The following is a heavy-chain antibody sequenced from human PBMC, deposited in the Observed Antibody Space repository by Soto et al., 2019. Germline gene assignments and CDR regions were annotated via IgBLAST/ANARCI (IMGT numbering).Heavy chain of an antibody. CDR2: IYYSGST. CDR3: ARDLTMVRGKLDNWFDP. Sequence: PSETLSLTCTVSGGSISSGGYYWSWIRQHPGKGLEWIGYIYYSGSTYYNPSLKSRVTISVDTPKNQFSLKLSSVTAADTAVYYCARDLTMVRGKLDNWFDPWGQGTLVTVSS. CDR1: GGSISSGGYY. J-gene: IGHJ5*02. V-gene: IGHV4-31*03. D-gene: IGHD3-10*01.